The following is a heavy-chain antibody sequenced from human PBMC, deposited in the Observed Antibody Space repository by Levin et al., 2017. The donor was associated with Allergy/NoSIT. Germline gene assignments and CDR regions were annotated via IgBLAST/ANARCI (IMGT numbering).Heavy chain of an antibody. V-gene: IGHV3-23*01. D-gene: IGHD6-13*01. J-gene: IGHJ4*02. CDR2: ISGSGGST. CDR1: GFTFSSYA. Sequence: AGGSLRLSCAASGFTFSSYAMSWVRQAPGKGLEWVSAISGSGGSTYYADSVKGRFTISRDNSKNTLYLQMNSLRAEDTAVYYCAKHSSSWYNAYHDYWGQGTLVTVSS. CDR3: AKHSSSWYNAYHDY.